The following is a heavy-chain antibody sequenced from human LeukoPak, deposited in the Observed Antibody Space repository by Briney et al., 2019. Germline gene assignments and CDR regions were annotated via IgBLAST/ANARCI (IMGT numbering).Heavy chain of an antibody. CDR1: GFTFGDYA. Sequence: GRSLRLSCIGSGFTFGDYAMSWVRQAPGKGLEWVGFIRSKDFGGTTGYAASLKGRFTISRDESKSIAYLQLNSLKTEDAAVYYCTRATDYYDTSGSYYYFLDHWGQGTLVTVSS. CDR2: IRSKDFGGTT. V-gene: IGHV3-49*04. D-gene: IGHD3-22*01. CDR3: TRATDYYDTSGSYYYFLDH. J-gene: IGHJ4*02.